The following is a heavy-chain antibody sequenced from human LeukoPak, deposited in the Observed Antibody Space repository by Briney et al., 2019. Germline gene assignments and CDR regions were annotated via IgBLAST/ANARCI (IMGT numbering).Heavy chain of an antibody. J-gene: IGHJ4*02. CDR1: GGSISSSRDY. CDR3: ARADEYSSSLDY. V-gene: IGHV4-39*01. D-gene: IGHD6-6*01. Sequence: SETLSLTCIVSGGSISSSRDYWAWIRQPPGKGLEWIANIYYSGSTYYSPSLKSRVIISVDTSKNQFSLKLSSVTAADTAVYYCARADEYSSSLDYWGQGTLVTVSS. CDR2: IYYSGST.